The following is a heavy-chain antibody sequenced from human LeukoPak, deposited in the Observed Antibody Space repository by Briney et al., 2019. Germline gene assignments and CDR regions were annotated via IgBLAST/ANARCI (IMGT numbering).Heavy chain of an antibody. CDR1: GFTFSDYY. V-gene: IGHV3-11*01. D-gene: IGHD3-22*01. Sequence: GGSLRLSCAASGFTFSDYYMSWLRQAPGKGLEWVSYISSSGSTIYYADSVKGRFTISRDNAKNSLYLQMNSLRAEDTAVYYCARGPLTYYYDSSGYLVFWGQGTLVTASS. CDR3: ARGPLTYYYDSSGYLVF. J-gene: IGHJ4*02. CDR2: ISSSGSTI.